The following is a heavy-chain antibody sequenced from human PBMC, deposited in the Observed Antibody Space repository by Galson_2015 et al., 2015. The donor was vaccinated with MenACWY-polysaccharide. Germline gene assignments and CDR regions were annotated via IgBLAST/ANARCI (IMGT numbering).Heavy chain of an antibody. CDR2: IQYDGTNK. CDR3: AREGSRIVFHAFDT. CDR1: GLSFSGSG. D-gene: IGHD6-13*01. J-gene: IGHJ3*02. Sequence: SLRLSCAASGLSFSGSGMHWVRQAPGKGLEWVAVIQYDGTNKVYADSVKGRFTISRDKSRNTLYLEMNSLRAEDTAVYYCAREGSRIVFHAFDTWGQGTMVTVSS. V-gene: IGHV3-33*01.